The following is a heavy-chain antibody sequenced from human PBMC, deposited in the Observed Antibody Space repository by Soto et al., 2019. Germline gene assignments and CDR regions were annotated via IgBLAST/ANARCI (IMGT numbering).Heavy chain of an antibody. J-gene: IGHJ3*02. CDR3: ARVSLSLNAFDI. D-gene: IGHD2-8*01. V-gene: IGHV3-72*01. CDR1: GFTFSDHY. CDR2: TRNKANSYTT. Sequence: EVQLVESGGGLVQPGGSLRLSCAASGFTFSDHYMDWVRQAPGKGLEWVGRTRNKANSYTTEYAASVKGRFTISRDDSTNSLYLQMNSLKTEDTAVYYCARVSLSLNAFDIWGQGTMVTVSS.